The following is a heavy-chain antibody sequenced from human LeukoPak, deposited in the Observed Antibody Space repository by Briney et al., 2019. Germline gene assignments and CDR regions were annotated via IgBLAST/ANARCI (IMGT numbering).Heavy chain of an antibody. CDR3: ARVGIVVVPAAKTIARRWFDP. CDR1: GGSFSGYY. D-gene: IGHD2-2*01. V-gene: IGHV4-34*01. Sequence: KPSETLSLTCAVYGGSFSGYYWSWIPQPPGKGLEWIGEINHSGSTNYNPSLKSRVTISVDTSKNQFSLKLSSVTAADTAVYYCARVGIVVVPAAKTIARRWFDPWGQGTLVTVSS. J-gene: IGHJ5*02. CDR2: INHSGST.